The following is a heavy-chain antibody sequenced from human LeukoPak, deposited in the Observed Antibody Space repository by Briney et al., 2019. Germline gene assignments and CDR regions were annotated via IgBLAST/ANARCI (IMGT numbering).Heavy chain of an antibody. CDR3: ARDRAGYSSAFDY. CDR1: GFTLRSYG. D-gene: IGHD5-18*01. CDR2: IWYDGSNK. V-gene: IGHV3-33*01. Sequence: GGSLRLSCAASGFTLRSYGMHWVRQAPGKGLEWVAVIWYDGSNKYYADSVKGRFTISRDNSKNTLYLQMNSLRAEDTAVYYCARDRAGYSSAFDYWGQGTLVTVSS. J-gene: IGHJ4*02.